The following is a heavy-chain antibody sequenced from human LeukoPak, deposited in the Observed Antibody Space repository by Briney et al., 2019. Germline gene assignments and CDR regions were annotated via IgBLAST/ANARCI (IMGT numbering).Heavy chain of an antibody. Sequence: GGSLRLSCAGSGFTFSSYAMNWVRQAPGEGLEWVSAISGGGSTTYYADSVKGRFTISRDNSKNTLYLQMNSLRAEDTAVYYCAKERAFGTWLGDYWGQGTPVTVSS. CDR3: AKERAFGTWLGDY. V-gene: IGHV3-23*01. CDR1: GFTFSSYA. D-gene: IGHD2/OR15-2a*01. CDR2: ISGGGSTT. J-gene: IGHJ4*02.